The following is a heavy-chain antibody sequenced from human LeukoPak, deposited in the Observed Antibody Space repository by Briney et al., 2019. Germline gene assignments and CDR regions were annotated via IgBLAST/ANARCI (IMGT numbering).Heavy chain of an antibody. CDR2: FSGSGGST. CDR3: AGPAADCTNGVCYVN. J-gene: IGHJ4*02. V-gene: IGHV3-23*01. CDR1: VFTFSSYA. Sequence: PGGSLRLSCAASVFTFSSYAMSWVPQAPGKGLEWVSAFSGSGGSTYYADSVKGRFTISRDNSKNTLYLQMNSLRAEDTAVYYCAGPAADCTNGVCYVNWGQGTLVTVSS. D-gene: IGHD2-8*01.